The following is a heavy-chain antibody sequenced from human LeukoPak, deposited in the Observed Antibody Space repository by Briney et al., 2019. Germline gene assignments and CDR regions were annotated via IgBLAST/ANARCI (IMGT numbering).Heavy chain of an antibody. CDR1: GFTFDDYA. D-gene: IGHD2-2*03. J-gene: IGHJ4*02. CDR3: ARVGYCSSTSCLYYFDY. Sequence: GGSLRLSCAASGFTFDDYAMHWVRQAPGKGLEWVSGISWNSGSIGYADSVKGRFTISRDNAKNSLYLQMNSLRAEDTALYYCARVGYCSSTSCLYYFDYWGQGTLLTVSS. CDR2: ISWNSGSI. V-gene: IGHV3-9*01.